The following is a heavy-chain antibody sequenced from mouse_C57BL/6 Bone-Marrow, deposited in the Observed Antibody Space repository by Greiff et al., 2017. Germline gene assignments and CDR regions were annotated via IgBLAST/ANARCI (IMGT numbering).Heavy chain of an antibody. CDR2: IDPSASST. V-gene: IGHV1-59*01. J-gene: IGHJ4*01. CDR3: APRRSMDY. Sequence: VQLKQPGAELVRPGPSVTLSCKASGYTFTSYWMHWVQQRPGQGLEWIGVIDPSASSTNYNQKFKGKATLTVDTSSSTAYMHLSSLTSEYSAVYYCAPRRSMDYWGQGTSVTVSS. D-gene: IGHD2-10*02. CDR1: GYTFTSYW.